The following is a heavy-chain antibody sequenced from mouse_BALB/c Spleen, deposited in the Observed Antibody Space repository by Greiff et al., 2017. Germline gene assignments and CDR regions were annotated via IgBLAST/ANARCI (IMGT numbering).Heavy chain of an antibody. V-gene: IGHV5-17*02. CDR1: GFTFSSFG. CDR2: ISSGSSTI. D-gene: IGHD1-1*01. Sequence: EVKLMESGGGLVQPGGSRKLSCAASGFTFSSFGMHWVRQAPEKGLEWVAYISSGSSTIYYADTVKGRFTISRDNPKNTLFLQMTSLRSEDTAMYYCASGITTVVAGAMDYWGQGTSVTVSS. CDR3: ASGITTVVAGAMDY. J-gene: IGHJ4*01.